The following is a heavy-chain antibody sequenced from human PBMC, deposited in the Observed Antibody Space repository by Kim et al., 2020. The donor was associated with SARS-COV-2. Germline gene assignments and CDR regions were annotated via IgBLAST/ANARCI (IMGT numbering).Heavy chain of an antibody. J-gene: IGHJ4*02. CDR3: AKDRRDGYNTRRLV. Sequence: AESGKGRFTSSRENSKNTVYLQMNSLKTEDTAVYYCAKDRRDGYNTRRLVWGQGILVTVSS. D-gene: IGHD5-12*01. V-gene: IGHV3-23*01.